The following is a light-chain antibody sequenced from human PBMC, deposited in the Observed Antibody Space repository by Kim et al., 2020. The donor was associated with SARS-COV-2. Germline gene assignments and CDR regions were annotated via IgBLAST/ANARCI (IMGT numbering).Light chain of an antibody. V-gene: IGKV1-39*01. J-gene: IGKJ2*01. Sequence: FASVGDIVTINCRASESIMRYLNWYQHKPGKDPNVMIYGACSLQSGVPSRFSGSGSGRDFSLTINSVQPEDFATYYCQQSDSTPVTFGQGTKLEI. CDR3: QQSDSTPVT. CDR2: GAC. CDR1: ESIMRY.